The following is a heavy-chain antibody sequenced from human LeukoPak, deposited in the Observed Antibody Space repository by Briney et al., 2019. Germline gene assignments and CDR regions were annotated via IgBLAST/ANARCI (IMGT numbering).Heavy chain of an antibody. Sequence: ASVTVSCKASGYSFSSYGISWVRQAPGQGREWMGWISAYNGNTNYAQQLQGRVTMTTDTSTSTANMELRSLRSDDTAVYYCARAHPEYYDSRGRNPLDYWGQGTLVTVSS. D-gene: IGHD3-22*01. CDR1: GYSFSSYG. CDR2: ISAYNGNT. CDR3: ARAHPEYYDSRGRNPLDY. J-gene: IGHJ4*02. V-gene: IGHV1-18*01.